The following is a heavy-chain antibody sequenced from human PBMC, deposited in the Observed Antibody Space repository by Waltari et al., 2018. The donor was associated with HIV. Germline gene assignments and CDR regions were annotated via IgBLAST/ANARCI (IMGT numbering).Heavy chain of an antibody. V-gene: IGHV1-3*04. CDR3: TRDEFSSWSQSGGMDV. CDR2: INTGNGNT. CDR1: GYTFVDYP. J-gene: IGHJ6*02. Sequence: QVQLVQSGAEVKKPGASVKVSCKTSGYTFVDYPIHWVRQAPGQRLDWMGWINTGNGNTKYSQEFQGRVSITRDTSASTVFMELSRLRSEDTALYYCTRDEFSSWSQSGGMDVWGQGTTVTVS. D-gene: IGHD6-13*01.